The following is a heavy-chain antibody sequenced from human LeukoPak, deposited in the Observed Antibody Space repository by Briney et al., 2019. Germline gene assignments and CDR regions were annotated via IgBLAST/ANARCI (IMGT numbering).Heavy chain of an antibody. Sequence: PGGSLRLSCAASGFTFSSYAMHWVRQAPGEGLEWVAVIWSDGTNKYYADSVKSRFTISRDNSKNTLFLQMNSLRAEDTAVYYCANMWVAYWGQGTLVTVSS. CDR2: IWSDGTNK. D-gene: IGHD1-26*01. J-gene: IGHJ4*02. CDR1: GFTFSSYA. V-gene: IGHV3-33*06. CDR3: ANMWVAY.